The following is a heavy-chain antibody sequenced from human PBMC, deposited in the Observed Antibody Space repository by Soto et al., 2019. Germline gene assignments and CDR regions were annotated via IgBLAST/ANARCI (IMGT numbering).Heavy chain of an antibody. CDR3: ARERCTNGVCYAMDV. D-gene: IGHD2-8*01. CDR1: GGSINSGDYY. J-gene: IGHJ6*02. V-gene: IGHV4-30-4*01. CDR2: IYHSGST. Sequence: QVQLQESGPGLVKPSQTLSLTCTVSGGSINSGDYYWIWIRQPPGKGLEWIGYIYHSGSTYYNPSLKSRVTMSVDMSKNQFSLKVNSVTAADTAMYYCARERCTNGVCYAMDVWGQGTMVTVSS.